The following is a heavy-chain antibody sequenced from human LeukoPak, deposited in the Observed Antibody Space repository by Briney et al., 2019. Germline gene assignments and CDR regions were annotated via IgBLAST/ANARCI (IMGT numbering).Heavy chain of an antibody. Sequence: SVKVSCKASGGTFSSYAIGWVRQAPGQGLEWMGRIIPILGIANYAQKFQGRVTITADKSTSTAYMELSSLRSEDTAVYYCARCQTKYYYGSGSYSYYFDYWGQGTLVTVSS. CDR1: GGTFSSYA. CDR2: IIPILGIA. J-gene: IGHJ4*02. D-gene: IGHD3-10*01. V-gene: IGHV1-69*04. CDR3: ARCQTKYYYGSGSYSYYFDY.